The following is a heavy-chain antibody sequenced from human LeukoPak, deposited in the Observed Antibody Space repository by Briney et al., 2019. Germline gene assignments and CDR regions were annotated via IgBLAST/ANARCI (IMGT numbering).Heavy chain of an antibody. Sequence: GGTLRLSCAASGFTFSSYGMSWVRQAPGKGLEWVSAISGSGGSTNYADSVKGRFTISRDNSKNTLYLQMNSLRAEDTAVYYCAKGLGYCSSISCYFFFDYWGQGTLVTVSS. CDR3: AKGLGYCSSISCYFFFDY. V-gene: IGHV3-23*01. D-gene: IGHD2-2*01. CDR1: GFTFSSYG. J-gene: IGHJ4*02. CDR2: ISGSGGST.